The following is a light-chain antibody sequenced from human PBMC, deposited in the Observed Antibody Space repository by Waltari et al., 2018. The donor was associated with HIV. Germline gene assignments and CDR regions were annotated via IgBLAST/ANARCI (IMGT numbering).Light chain of an antibody. CDR1: SSDVGAFNY. CDR3: SSYTMDSYV. Sequence: QSALTQPASMSGSPGQSITISCTGTSSDVGAFNYVSWYQQHPGKAPKRIIFEVSSRPSGVSNRFSGSKSGSTASLTISGLQAEDEADYYCSSYTMDSYVFGTGTKVTVL. J-gene: IGLJ1*01. V-gene: IGLV2-14*03. CDR2: EVS.